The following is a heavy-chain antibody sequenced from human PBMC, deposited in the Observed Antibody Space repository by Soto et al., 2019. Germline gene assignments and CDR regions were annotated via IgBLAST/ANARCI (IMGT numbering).Heavy chain of an antibody. CDR3: ARTDYDFWSGSIWFDP. D-gene: IGHD3-3*01. CDR2: IYYSGST. CDR1: GGSISSYY. V-gene: IGHV4-59*08. Sequence: SETLSLTCTVSGGSISSYYWSWIRQPPGKGLEWIGYIYYSGSTNYNPSLKSRVTISVDTSKNQFSLKLSSVTAADTAVYYCARTDYDFWSGSIWFDPWGQGTLVTVSS. J-gene: IGHJ5*02.